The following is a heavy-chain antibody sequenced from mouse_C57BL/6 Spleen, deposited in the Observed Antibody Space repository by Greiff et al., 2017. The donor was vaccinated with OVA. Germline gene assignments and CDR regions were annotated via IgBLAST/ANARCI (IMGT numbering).Heavy chain of an antibody. CDR2: INPGSGGT. D-gene: IGHD1-1*01. Sequence: VQLQESGAELVRPGTSVKVSCKASGYAFTNYLIEWVKQRPGQGLEWIGVINPGSGGTNYNEKFKGKATLTADKSSSTAYMQLSSLTSEDSAVYFCARGPGSSPYYFDYWGKGTTLTVSS. J-gene: IGHJ2*01. V-gene: IGHV1-54*01. CDR1: GYAFTNYL. CDR3: ARGPGSSPYYFDY.